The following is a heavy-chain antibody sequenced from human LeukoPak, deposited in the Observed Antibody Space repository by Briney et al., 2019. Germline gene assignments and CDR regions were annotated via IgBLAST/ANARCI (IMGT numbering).Heavy chain of an antibody. Sequence: GGSLRLSCAASGFTFSSYAMSWVRQAPGKGLEWVSAISGSGGSTYYADSVKGRFTISRDNPKNTLYLQMNSLRAEDTAVYYCAKGTYCSSTSCYHATGGYYYMDVWGKGTTVTVSS. V-gene: IGHV3-23*01. CDR1: GFTFSSYA. CDR3: AKGTYCSSTSCYHATGGYYYMDV. D-gene: IGHD2-2*01. J-gene: IGHJ6*03. CDR2: ISGSGGST.